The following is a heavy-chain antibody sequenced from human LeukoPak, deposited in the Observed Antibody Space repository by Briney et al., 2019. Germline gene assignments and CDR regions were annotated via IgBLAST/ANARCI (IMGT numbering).Heavy chain of an antibody. D-gene: IGHD3-10*01. Sequence: PSQTLSLTCTVSGGSISSGSYDWYWIRQPAGKGLEWIGHLYTSGSMSYNPSLKSRVTISVDTSKNQFSLKLSSVTAAGTAVYYCARRRFGESFDYWGQGTLVTVSS. CDR1: GGSISSGSYD. CDR2: LYTSGSM. CDR3: ARRRFGESFDY. J-gene: IGHJ4*02. V-gene: IGHV4-61*09.